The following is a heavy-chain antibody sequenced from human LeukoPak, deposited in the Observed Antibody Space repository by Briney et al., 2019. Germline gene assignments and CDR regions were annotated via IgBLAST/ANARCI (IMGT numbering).Heavy chain of an antibody. CDR2: ISYDGSNK. D-gene: IGHD1-26*01. Sequence: GGSLRLSCAASGFTFSSYAMSWVRQAPGKGLEWVAVISYDGSNKYYADSVKGRSSISRDNAKNSLYLQMNSLRAEDTAVYYCVREEGSYYPFDYWGQGTLVTVSS. J-gene: IGHJ4*02. V-gene: IGHV3-30*03. CDR3: VREEGSYYPFDY. CDR1: GFTFSSYA.